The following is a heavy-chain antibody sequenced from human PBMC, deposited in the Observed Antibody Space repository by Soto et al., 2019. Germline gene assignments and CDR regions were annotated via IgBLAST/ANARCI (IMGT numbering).Heavy chain of an antibody. Sequence: EVQLVETGGGLIQPGGSLRLSCAASGFTVSSNYMSWVRQAPGKGLEWVSVIYSGGSTYYADSVKGRLTISRDNSKNTLYLKMNSLRAEDTAVYYCVLTFSSGWYNWFDPWGQGTLVTVSS. CDR2: IYSGGST. CDR3: VLTFSSGWYNWFDP. J-gene: IGHJ5*02. V-gene: IGHV3-53*02. CDR1: GFTVSSNY. D-gene: IGHD6-19*01.